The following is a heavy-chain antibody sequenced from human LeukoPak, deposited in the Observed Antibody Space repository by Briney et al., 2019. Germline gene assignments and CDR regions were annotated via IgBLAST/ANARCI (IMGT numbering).Heavy chain of an antibody. D-gene: IGHD2-2*01. CDR2: IYYSGST. V-gene: IGHV4-39*01. CDR1: GGSISSSSYY. CDR3: AKQIVPAAMGVLYYFDY. Sequence: PSETLSLTCTVSGGSISSSSYYWGWIRQPPGKGLEWIGSIYYSGSTYYNPSLKSRVTISVDTSKNQFSLKLSPVTAADTAVYYCAKQIVPAAMGVLYYFDYWGQGTLVTVSS. J-gene: IGHJ4*02.